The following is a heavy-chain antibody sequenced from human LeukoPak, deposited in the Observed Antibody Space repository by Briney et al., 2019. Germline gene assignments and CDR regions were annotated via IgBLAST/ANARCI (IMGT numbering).Heavy chain of an antibody. V-gene: IGHV1-46*01. CDR1: GYTFTSYY. CDR3: ARTDLNYHSSGYYGY. Sequence: ASVKVSCKASGYTFTSYYMHWARQAPGQGLEWMGIINPSGGSTSYAQKFQGRVTMTRDTSTSTVYMELSSLRSEDTAVYYCARTDLNYHSSGYYGYWGQGTLVTVSS. D-gene: IGHD3-22*01. CDR2: INPSGGST. J-gene: IGHJ4*02.